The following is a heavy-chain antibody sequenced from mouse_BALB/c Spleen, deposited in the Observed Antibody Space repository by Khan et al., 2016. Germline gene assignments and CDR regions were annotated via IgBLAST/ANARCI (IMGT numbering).Heavy chain of an antibody. CDR1: GYTFTDHA. CDR3: KRSLALFAY. CDR2: ISPGNGDI. Sequence: QVQLKESEAELVKPGASVKISCKASGYTFTDHAIHWVKQKPAQGLAWIGYISPGNGDIQYNEKFKGKATLTADKSSSTAYMHLNSLTSEDSALYFCKRSLALFAYWGQGTLVTVSA. J-gene: IGHJ3*01. V-gene: IGHV1S53*02.